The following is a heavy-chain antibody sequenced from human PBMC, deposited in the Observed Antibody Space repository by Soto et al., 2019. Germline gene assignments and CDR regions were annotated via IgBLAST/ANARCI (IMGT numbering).Heavy chain of an antibody. J-gene: IGHJ6*02. CDR2: ISYDGSNK. CDR1: GFTFSSYA. V-gene: IGHV3-30-3*01. D-gene: IGHD1-1*01. Sequence: QVQLVESGGGVVQPGRSLRLSCAASGFTFSSYAMHWVRQAPGKGLEWVAVISYDGSNKYYADSVKGRFTISRDNSKNTLYLQMNSLRAEDTAVYYCASDRLRYHWNDFPYYYYGMDVWGQGPTVTVSS. CDR3: ASDRLRYHWNDFPYYYYGMDV.